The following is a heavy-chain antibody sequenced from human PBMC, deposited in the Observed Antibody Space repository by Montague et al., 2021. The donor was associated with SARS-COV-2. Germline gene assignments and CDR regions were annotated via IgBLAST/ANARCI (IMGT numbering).Heavy chain of an antibody. CDR1: GGSISSYY. CDR3: ARHRSLRLISDSSVDC. Sequence: SETLSLTCTVSGGSISSYYWSWIRQPPGKGLEWIGYIYYSGSTNYNPSLKSRVTISVDTSKNQFSLKLSSVTAADTAVYYCARHRSLRLISDSSVDCWGQGTLVTVSS. V-gene: IGHV4-59*08. D-gene: IGHD6-6*01. J-gene: IGHJ4*02. CDR2: IYYSGST.